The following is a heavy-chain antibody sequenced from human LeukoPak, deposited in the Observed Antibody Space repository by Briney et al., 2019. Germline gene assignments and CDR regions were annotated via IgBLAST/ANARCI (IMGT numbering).Heavy chain of an antibody. D-gene: IGHD5-12*01. V-gene: IGHV1-2*02. CDR2: INPNSGGT. Sequence: ASVKVSCKASGYTFTGYYMHWVRQAPGQGLEWMGWINPNSGGTNYAQKFQGRVTMTRDTSISTAYMELSRLRSDDTAVYYCARDASYSGYDWYYYYMDVWGKGTTVTISS. CDR3: ARDASYSGYDWYYYYMDV. CDR1: GYTFTGYY. J-gene: IGHJ6*03.